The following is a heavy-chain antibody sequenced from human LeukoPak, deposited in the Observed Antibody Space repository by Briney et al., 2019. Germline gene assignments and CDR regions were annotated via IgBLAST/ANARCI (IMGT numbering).Heavy chain of an antibody. CDR2: IIHSGRT. D-gene: IGHD3-3*01. J-gene: IGHJ6*03. CDR1: GGSFNGYY. V-gene: IGHV4-34*12. CDR3: ARDGTRTTFWSGLLYEYYYGYMDV. Sequence: SETLSLTCAVYGGSFNGYYWSWIRQPPGKGLEWIGEIIHSGRTSYNPSLKGRVTISIDTSKHQFSLNLSSVTAADTAVYYCARDGTRTTFWSGLLYEYYYGYMDVWGKGTTVTVSS.